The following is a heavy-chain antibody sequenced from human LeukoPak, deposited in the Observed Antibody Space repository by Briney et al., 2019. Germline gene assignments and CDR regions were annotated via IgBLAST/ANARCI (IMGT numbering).Heavy chain of an antibody. J-gene: IGHJ4*02. D-gene: IGHD2-15*01. V-gene: IGHV3-9*01. Sequence: GGSLRLSCAASGFTFDDYAMHWVRQAPGKGLEWVSGISWNSGSIGYADSARGRLTISRDNAKNSLYLQMNSLRAEDTALYYCAKDIGINWGQGTLVTVSS. CDR2: ISWNSGSI. CDR3: AKDIGIN. CDR1: GFTFDDYA.